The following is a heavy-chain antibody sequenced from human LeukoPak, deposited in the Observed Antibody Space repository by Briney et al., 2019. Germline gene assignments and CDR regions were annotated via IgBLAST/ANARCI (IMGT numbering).Heavy chain of an antibody. J-gene: IGHJ4*02. D-gene: IGHD1-14*01. CDR2: FDPEDGET. CDR3: ATAFTPGKPKDY. CDR1: GYTLTELS. V-gene: IGHV1-24*01. Sequence: ASVKVSCKVSGYTLTELSMHWVRQAPGKGLEWMGGFDPEDGETIYAQKFQGRVTMTEDTFTDTAYMELSSLRSEDTAVYYCATAFTPGKPKDYWGQGTLVTVSS.